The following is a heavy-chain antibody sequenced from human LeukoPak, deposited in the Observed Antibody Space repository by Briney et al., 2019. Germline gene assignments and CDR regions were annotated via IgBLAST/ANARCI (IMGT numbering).Heavy chain of an antibody. CDR3: ATLISGWSLY. CDR2: ISSSGSTK. Sequence: PGGSLRLSCTASGFTFSSYEMNWVCQAPGKGLEWVSYISSSGSTKYYADSVKGRFTISRDNAKNTLYLQMNSLRAEDTAVYYCATLISGWSLYWGQGTLVTVSS. D-gene: IGHD6-19*01. V-gene: IGHV3-48*03. CDR1: GFTFSSYE. J-gene: IGHJ4*02.